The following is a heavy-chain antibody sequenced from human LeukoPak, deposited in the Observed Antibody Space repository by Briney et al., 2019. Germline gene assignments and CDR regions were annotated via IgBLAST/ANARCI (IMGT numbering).Heavy chain of an antibody. CDR1: GYSFSTNM. CDR3: MAALEY. Sequence: AGSLSLSCVVSGYSFSTNMMTWVRQAPGKGLEWVATILQGGRESYRVESVKGRFTVSRDNPKNSLFLQMNSLRVDDTAVYYCMAALEYWGQGTLVTVSS. V-gene: IGHV3-7*01. D-gene: IGHD5-24*01. CDR2: ILQGGRES. J-gene: IGHJ4*02.